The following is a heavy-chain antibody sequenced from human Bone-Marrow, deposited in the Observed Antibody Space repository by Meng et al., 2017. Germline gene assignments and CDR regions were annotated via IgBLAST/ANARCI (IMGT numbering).Heavy chain of an antibody. J-gene: IGHJ6*02. CDR3: ARDPHITMVRGVIFYYYGMNV. Sequence: ASVKVSRKASGYTFTSYAMHWVRQAPGQRLEWMGWINAGNGNTKYSQKFQGRVTITRDTSASTAYMELSSLRSEDTAVYYCARDPHITMVRGVIFYYYGMNVWGQGTTVTVSS. CDR1: GYTFTSYA. CDR2: INAGNGNT. D-gene: IGHD3-10*01. V-gene: IGHV1-3*01.